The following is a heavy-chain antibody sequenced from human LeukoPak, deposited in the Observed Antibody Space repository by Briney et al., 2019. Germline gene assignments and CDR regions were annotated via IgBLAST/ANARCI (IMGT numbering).Heavy chain of an antibody. CDR3: ASEANNYYYDSSGYIFDY. CDR1: GYTFTSYD. J-gene: IGHJ4*02. D-gene: IGHD3-22*01. Sequence: ASVKVSCKASGYTFTSYDINWVRQAPGQGLEWMGWMNPNSGNTVYAQKFQGRVTMTRNTSISTAYMELSSLRSEDTAVYYCASEANNYYYDSSGYIFDYWGQGTLVTVSS. V-gene: IGHV1-8*01. CDR2: MNPNSGNT.